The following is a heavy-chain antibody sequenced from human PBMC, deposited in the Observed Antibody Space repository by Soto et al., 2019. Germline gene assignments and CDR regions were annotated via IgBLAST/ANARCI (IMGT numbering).Heavy chain of an antibody. J-gene: IGHJ4*02. CDR1: NFSISSGYY. CDR3: ARTHSGSYYSVFNY. CDR2: IYRSGTT. Sequence: SETVSLTCVVSNFSISSGYYWGWIRQSPGKGLEWIASIYRSGTTSYNPSLKSRVTISVDPSKNQFSLMLTAVTAADTAVYYCARTHSGSYYSVFNYWGRGSLVTVSS. D-gene: IGHD1-26*01. V-gene: IGHV4-38-2*01.